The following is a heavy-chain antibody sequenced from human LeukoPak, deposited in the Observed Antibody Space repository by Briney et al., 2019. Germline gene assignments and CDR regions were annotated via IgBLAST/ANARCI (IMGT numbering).Heavy chain of an antibody. CDR3: ARGARFGELESYYFDY. Sequence: GGSLRLSCAASGFTVSSNYMSWGRQAPGKGLEWVSVIYSGGSTYYADSVKGRFTISRDNSKNTLYLQMNSLRAEDTAVYYCARGARFGELESYYFDYWGQGTLVTVSS. V-gene: IGHV3-66*01. J-gene: IGHJ4*02. D-gene: IGHD3-10*01. CDR2: IYSGGST. CDR1: GFTVSSNY.